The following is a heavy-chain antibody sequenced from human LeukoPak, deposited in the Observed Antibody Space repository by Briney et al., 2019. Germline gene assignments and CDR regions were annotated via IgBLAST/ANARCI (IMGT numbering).Heavy chain of an antibody. Sequence: SETLSLTRAVYGGSFSGYYWSWIRQPPGKGLEWIGEINHSGSTNYNPSLKSRVTISVDTSENQFSLKLSSVTAADTAVYYCMRGPGIAAAGLFDYWGQGTLVTVSS. J-gene: IGHJ4*02. CDR2: INHSGST. V-gene: IGHV4-34*01. CDR3: MRGPGIAAAGLFDY. D-gene: IGHD6-13*01. CDR1: GGSFSGYY.